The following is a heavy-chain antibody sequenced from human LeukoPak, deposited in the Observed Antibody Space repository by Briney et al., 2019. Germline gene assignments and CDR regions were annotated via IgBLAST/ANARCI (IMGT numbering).Heavy chain of an antibody. D-gene: IGHD2-2*01. CDR3: ARVSLGFVVPAAMTYYYGMDV. CDR2: ISHDGSNK. CDR1: GFTFSSHG. V-gene: IGHV3-30*03. J-gene: IGHJ6*02. Sequence: GGSLRLSCAASGFTFSSHGMHWVRQAPGKGLEWVAVISHDGSNKYYADSVKGRFTISRDNSKNTLYLQMNSLRSEDTAVYYCARVSLGFVVPAAMTYYYGMDVWGQGTTVTVSS.